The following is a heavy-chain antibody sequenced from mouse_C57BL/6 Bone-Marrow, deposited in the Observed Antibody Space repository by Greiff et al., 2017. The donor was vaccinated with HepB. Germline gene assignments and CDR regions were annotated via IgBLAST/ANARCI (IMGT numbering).Heavy chain of an antibody. D-gene: IGHD1-1*01. V-gene: IGHV1-63*01. CDR3: ARWGTTYYFDY. Sequence: VQLQQSGAELVRPGTSVKMSCKASGYTFTNYWIGWAKQRPGHGLEWIGAIYPGGGYTNYNEKFKGKATLTADKSSSTAYMQFSSLTSEDSAIYYCARWGTTYYFDYWGQGTTLTVSS. CDR1: GYTFTNYW. CDR2: IYPGGGYT. J-gene: IGHJ2*01.